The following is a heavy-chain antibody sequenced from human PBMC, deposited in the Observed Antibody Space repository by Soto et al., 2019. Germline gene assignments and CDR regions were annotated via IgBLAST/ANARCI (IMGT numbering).Heavy chain of an antibody. CDR3: VSQRTTLINQAYFDY. J-gene: IGHJ4*02. D-gene: IGHD4-17*01. Sequence: PSETLSLTCTFSVVSVTNSSYYWGWIRQSPWKGLEWIGSVYYRGRSYSKSSVKSRVTISVDTSKNQFSLNLNSVTASDTAVYFCVSQRTTLINQAYFDYWGPGALVIVSS. CDR1: VVSVTNSSYY. V-gene: IGHV4-39*01. CDR2: VYYRGRS.